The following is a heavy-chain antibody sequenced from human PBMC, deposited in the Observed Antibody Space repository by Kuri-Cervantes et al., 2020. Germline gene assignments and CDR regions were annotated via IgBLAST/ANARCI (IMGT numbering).Heavy chain of an antibody. CDR1: GFTFSDYY. Sequence: GGSLRLACAASGFTFSDYYMSWIRQAPGKGLEWVSYISSSGSTIYYADSVKGRFTVSRDNAKNSLYLQMNSLKTEDTAVYYCTRGNIWGSSVDWGQGTLVTSPQ. D-gene: IGHD3-16*01. CDR3: TRGNIWGSSVD. J-gene: IGHJ4*02. CDR2: ISSSGSTI. V-gene: IGHV3-11*01.